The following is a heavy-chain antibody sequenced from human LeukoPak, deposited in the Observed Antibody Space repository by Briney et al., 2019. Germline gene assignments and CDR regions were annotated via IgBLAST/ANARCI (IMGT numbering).Heavy chain of an antibody. CDR2: IYYSGST. CDR1: GGSISSYY. D-gene: IGHD6-13*01. Sequence: PSETLSLTCTVSGGSISSYYWSWIRQPPGKGLEWIGYIYYSGSTNYNPSLKSRVTISVDTSKNQFSLKLSSVTAADTAVYYCAREKEQQLRVEGWFDPWGQGTLVTVSS. J-gene: IGHJ5*02. CDR3: AREKEQQLRVEGWFDP. V-gene: IGHV4-59*01.